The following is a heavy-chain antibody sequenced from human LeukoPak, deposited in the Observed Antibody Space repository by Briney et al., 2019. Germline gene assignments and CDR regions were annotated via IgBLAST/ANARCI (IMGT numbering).Heavy chain of an antibody. CDR2: INPNSGGT. CDR3: ARALPAAGPTFDY. Sequence: GWINPNSGGTNYAQKFQGGVTMARDTSISTAYMELSRLRSDDTAVYYCARALPAAGPTFDYWGQGTLVTVSS. D-gene: IGHD6-13*01. V-gene: IGHV1-2*02. J-gene: IGHJ4*02.